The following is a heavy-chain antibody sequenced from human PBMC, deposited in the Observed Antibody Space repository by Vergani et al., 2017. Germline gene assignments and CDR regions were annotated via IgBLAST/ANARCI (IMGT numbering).Heavy chain of an antibody. CDR3: ARGSCLGGSCYKPLFDY. CDR1: GGSINSHNYY. CDR2: IHTSGST. J-gene: IGHJ4*02. V-gene: IGHV4-61*02. D-gene: IGHD2-15*01. Sequence: QVQLQESGPGLVKPSQTLSLTCTVPGGSINSHNYYWSWIRQPAGKGLEWIGRIHTSGSTNYNPYLKSRVTMSEDTSKNQFSLNLTSVTAADAAVYFCARGSCLGGSCYKPLFDYWGQGILVTVSS.